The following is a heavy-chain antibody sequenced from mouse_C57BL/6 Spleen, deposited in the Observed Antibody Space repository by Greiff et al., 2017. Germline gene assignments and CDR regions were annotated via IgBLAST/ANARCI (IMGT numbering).Heavy chain of an antibody. V-gene: IGHV7-3*01. CDR2: IRNKANGYTT. J-gene: IGHJ2*01. CDR1: GFTFTDYY. Sequence: EVKLVESGGGLVQPGGSLSLSCAASGFTFTDYYMSWVRQPPGKALEWLGFIRNKANGYTTEYSASVKGRFTISRDTSQRILYLQMNALRAEDSATYYCASYDSYFDYWGQGTTLTVSS. CDR3: ASYDSYFDY.